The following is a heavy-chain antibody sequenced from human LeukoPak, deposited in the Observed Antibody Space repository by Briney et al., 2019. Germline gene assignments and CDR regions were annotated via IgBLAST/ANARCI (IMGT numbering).Heavy chain of an antibody. CDR3: TRQLVLYYYMDV. D-gene: IGHD6-13*01. J-gene: IGHJ6*03. CDR1: GFTFSSYR. Sequence: GGSLRLSCAASGFTFSSYRMNWVRQAPGKGLVWVSYISSSSSTIYYADSVKGRFTISRDNAKNSLYLQMNSLRAEDTAVYYCTRQLVLYYYMDVWGKGTTVTVSS. CDR2: ISSSSSTI. V-gene: IGHV3-48*01.